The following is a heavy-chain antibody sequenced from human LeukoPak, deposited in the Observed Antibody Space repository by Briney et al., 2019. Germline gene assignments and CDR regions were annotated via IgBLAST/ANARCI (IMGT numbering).Heavy chain of an antibody. Sequence: SQTPSLTCTVSGGSISSGGYYWSWIRQHPGKGLEWIGYIYYSGSTYYNPSLKSRVTISVDTSKNQFSLKLSSVTAADTAVYYCARGGYCSSTSCYWVGGKNNWFDPWGQGTLVTVSS. V-gene: IGHV4-31*03. J-gene: IGHJ5*02. CDR1: GGSISSGGYY. CDR3: ARGGYCSSTSCYWVGGKNNWFDP. CDR2: IYYSGST. D-gene: IGHD2-2*01.